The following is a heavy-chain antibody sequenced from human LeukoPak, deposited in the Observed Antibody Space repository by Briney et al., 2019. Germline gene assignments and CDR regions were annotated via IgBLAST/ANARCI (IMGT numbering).Heavy chain of an antibody. Sequence: ASVKVSCKASGGTFSSYAISWVRQAPGQGLEWMGGIIPIFGTANYAQKFQGGVTITTDESTSTAYMELSSLRSEDTAVYYCARTGCSSTSCYPEDYYYYMDVWGKGTTVTVSS. CDR2: IIPIFGTA. V-gene: IGHV1-69*05. CDR3: ARTGCSSTSCYPEDYYYYMDV. D-gene: IGHD2-2*01. CDR1: GGTFSSYA. J-gene: IGHJ6*03.